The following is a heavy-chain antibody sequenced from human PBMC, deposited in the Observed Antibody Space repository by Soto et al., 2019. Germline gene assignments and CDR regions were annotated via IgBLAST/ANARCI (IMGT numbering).Heavy chain of an antibody. CDR3: ARDPSYAVPDDY. Sequence: QVQLVESGGGVVQPGRSLRLSCAASGFTFSGYGMHWVRQAPGKGLEWVAVIWYDGSNKYYADSVKGRFTISRDNSKNTLYLQMNSLRAEDTAVYYCARDPSYAVPDDYWGQGTLVTVSS. CDR2: IWYDGSNK. CDR1: GFTFSGYG. V-gene: IGHV3-33*01. J-gene: IGHJ4*02. D-gene: IGHD2-2*01.